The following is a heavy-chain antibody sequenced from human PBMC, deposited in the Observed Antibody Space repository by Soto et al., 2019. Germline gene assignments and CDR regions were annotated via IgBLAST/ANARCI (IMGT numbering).Heavy chain of an antibody. CDR2: IYYSGST. CDR3: AGGYCSGGSCYGEHDY. V-gene: IGHV4-59*01. CDR1: GGSISSYY. Sequence: PSETLSLTCTVSGGSISSYYRSWIRQPPGKGLEWIGYIYYSGSTNYNPSLKSRVTISVDTSKNQFSLKLSSVTAADTAVYYCAGGYCSGGSCYGEHDYWGQGTLVTVSS. D-gene: IGHD2-15*01. J-gene: IGHJ4*02.